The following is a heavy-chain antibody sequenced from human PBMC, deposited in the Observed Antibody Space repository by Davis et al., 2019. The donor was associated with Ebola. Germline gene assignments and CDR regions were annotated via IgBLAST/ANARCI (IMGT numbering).Heavy chain of an antibody. CDR3: SSSYCTSTSCYDY. J-gene: IGHJ4*02. D-gene: IGHD2-2*01. V-gene: IGHV3-49*03. CDR1: GFTFGDYA. Sequence: GESLKISCTASGFTFGDYAMNWFRQAPGKGLEWVGFIRSKAYGGTTEYAASVKGRFTISRHDSKSIAYLQMNSLKTEDTAVYYCSSSYCTSTSCYDYWGQGTLVTVSS. CDR2: IRSKAYGGTT.